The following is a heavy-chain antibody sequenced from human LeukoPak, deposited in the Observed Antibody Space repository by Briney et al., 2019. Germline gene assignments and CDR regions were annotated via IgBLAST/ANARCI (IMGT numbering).Heavy chain of an antibody. D-gene: IGHD1-1*01. V-gene: IGHV3-30*18. CDR2: MSFDGSKK. CDR1: GFTFSTYG. Sequence: AGGSLRLSCAASGFTFSTYGMHWVRQAPGKGLEWVAVMSFDGSKKDYADSVKGRFTISRDNSKNTLYLQMNGLRAEDTAVYYCAKIPVLWGQGTLVTVSS. CDR3: AKIPVL. J-gene: IGHJ4*02.